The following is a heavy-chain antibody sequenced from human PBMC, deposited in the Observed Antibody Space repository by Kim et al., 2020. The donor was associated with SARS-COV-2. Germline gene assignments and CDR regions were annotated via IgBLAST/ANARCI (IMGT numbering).Heavy chain of an antibody. D-gene: IGHD6-13*01. CDR2: IYYSGST. Sequence: SETLSLTCTVSGGSISSGGYYWSWIRQHPGKGLEWIGYIYYSGSTYYNPSLKSRVTISVDTSKNQFSLKLSSVTAADTAVYYCARDLAAAGYNWFDPWGQGTLVTVSS. CDR3: ARDLAAAGYNWFDP. CDR1: GGSISSGGYY. J-gene: IGHJ5*02. V-gene: IGHV4-31*03.